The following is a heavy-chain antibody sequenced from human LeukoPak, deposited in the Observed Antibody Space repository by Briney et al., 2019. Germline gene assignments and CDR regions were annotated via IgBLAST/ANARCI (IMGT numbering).Heavy chain of an antibody. CDR2: INSDGSTT. Sequence: WVSRINSDGSTTSHADSVKGRFTISRDNAKNTLFLQMNSLRAEDTAVYYCARGGSSSWYGSWGQGTLVTVSS. D-gene: IGHD6-13*01. V-gene: IGHV3-74*01. J-gene: IGHJ5*01. CDR3: ARGGSSSWYGS.